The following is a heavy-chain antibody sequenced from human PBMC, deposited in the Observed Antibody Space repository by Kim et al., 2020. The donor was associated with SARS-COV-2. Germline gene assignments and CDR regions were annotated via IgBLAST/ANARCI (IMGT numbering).Heavy chain of an antibody. CDR2: ISWNSGSI. J-gene: IGHJ6*02. D-gene: IGHD5-12*01. Sequence: GGSLRLSCAASGFTFDDYAMHWVRQAPGKGLEWVSCISWNSGSIGYADSVRGRFTISRDNAKNSLYLQMNSLRAEDTALYYCAKDLGIGGYDSYYYYYGMDAWGQGTTVTAS. CDR3: AKDLGIGGYDSYYYYYGMDA. CDR1: GFTFDDYA. V-gene: IGHV3-9*01.